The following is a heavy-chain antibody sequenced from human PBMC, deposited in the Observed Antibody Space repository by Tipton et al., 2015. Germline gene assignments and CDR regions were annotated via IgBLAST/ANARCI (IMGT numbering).Heavy chain of an antibody. Sequence: TLSLTCSVSSDSISKYYWSWIRQPPGKELQWIGYIQYSGGTNYNPSLESRVSMSVDTSKTQFSLEMRTVTATDTAVYYCARLVYSTSWYWFDPWGQGTLVTVSS. J-gene: IGHJ5*02. CDR1: SDSISKYY. CDR2: IQYSGGT. V-gene: IGHV4-59*01. D-gene: IGHD6-13*01. CDR3: ARLVYSTSWYWFDP.